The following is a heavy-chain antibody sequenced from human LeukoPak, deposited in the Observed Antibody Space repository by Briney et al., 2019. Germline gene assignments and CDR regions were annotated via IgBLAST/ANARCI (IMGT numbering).Heavy chain of an antibody. J-gene: IGHJ4*02. Sequence: GGSLRLSCAASGFTFSSYWMSWVRQAPGKGLEWVANIKQDGSEKYYVDSVKGRFTISRDNAKNSLYLQMNSLRAEDTAVYYCARGGYFDWLEALDYWGQGTLVTVSS. CDR2: IKQDGSEK. CDR3: ARGGYFDWLEALDY. CDR1: GFTFSSYW. D-gene: IGHD3-9*01. V-gene: IGHV3-7*01.